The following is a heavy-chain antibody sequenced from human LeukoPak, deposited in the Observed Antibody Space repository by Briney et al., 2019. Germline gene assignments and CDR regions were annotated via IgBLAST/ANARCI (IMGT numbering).Heavy chain of an antibody. D-gene: IGHD3-22*01. V-gene: IGHV1-69*13. CDR1: GYTFTGYY. J-gene: IGHJ6*02. CDR2: IIPIFGTA. Sequence: SVKVSCKASGYTFTGYYMHWVRQAPGQGLEWMGGIIPIFGTANYAQKFQGRVTITADESTSTAYMELSSLRSEDTAVYYCAINPLPNDYYDSSGPYYYYGMDVWGQGTTVTVSS. CDR3: AINPLPNDYYDSSGPYYYYGMDV.